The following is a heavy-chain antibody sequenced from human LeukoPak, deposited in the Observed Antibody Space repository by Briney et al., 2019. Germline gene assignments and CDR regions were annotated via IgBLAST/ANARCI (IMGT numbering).Heavy chain of an antibody. CDR1: GGSISSYY. CDR2: IYYSGST. Sequence: SETLSFTCTVSGGSISSYYWSWIRQPPGKGLEWIGYIYYSGSTNYNPSLKSRVTISVDTSKNQFSLKLSSVTAADTAVYYCARGGGGSDAFDIWGQGTMVTVSS. J-gene: IGHJ3*02. D-gene: IGHD4-23*01. V-gene: IGHV4-59*12. CDR3: ARGGGGSDAFDI.